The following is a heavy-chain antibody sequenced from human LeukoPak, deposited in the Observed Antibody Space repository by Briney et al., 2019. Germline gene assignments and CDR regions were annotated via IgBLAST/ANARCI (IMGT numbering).Heavy chain of an antibody. Sequence: GGSLRLSCSASGFTFSNYAMPWVRQAPGTGLESVSAISSDGISTFYADSVKGRFTISRDNSKNTLYLQMGSLRAEDTAVYHCVKTTTTFYYEYWGQGTLVTVSS. D-gene: IGHD1-26*01. CDR1: GFTFSNYA. CDR2: ISSDGIST. J-gene: IGHJ4*02. CDR3: VKTTTTFYYEY. V-gene: IGHV3-64D*06.